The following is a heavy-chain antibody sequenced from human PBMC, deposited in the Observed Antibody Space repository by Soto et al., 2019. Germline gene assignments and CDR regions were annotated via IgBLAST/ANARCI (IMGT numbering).Heavy chain of an antibody. CDR1: GGSISSYY. CDR2: IYYSGST. V-gene: IGHV4-59*01. CDR3: ARGTTYYYGMDV. Sequence: SETLSLTCTVSGGSISSYYWSWIRQPPGKGLEWIGYIYYSGSTNYNPSLKSRVTISVDTSRNQFSLKLSSVTAADTAVYYCARGTTYYYGMDVWGQGTTVTVSS. D-gene: IGHD1-7*01. J-gene: IGHJ6*02.